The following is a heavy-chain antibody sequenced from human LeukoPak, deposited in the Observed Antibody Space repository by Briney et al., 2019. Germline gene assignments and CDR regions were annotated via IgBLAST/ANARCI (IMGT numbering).Heavy chain of an antibody. Sequence: GASVKVSCKVSGYTLTELSMHRVRQAPGKGLEWMGGFDPEDGETIYAQKFQGRVTMTEDTSTDTAYMELSSLRSEDTAVYYCARARGPGYSSSERRKGFDYWGQGTLVTVSS. J-gene: IGHJ4*02. CDR2: FDPEDGET. V-gene: IGHV1-24*01. CDR3: ARARGPGYSSSERRKGFDY. CDR1: GYTLTELS. D-gene: IGHD6-13*01.